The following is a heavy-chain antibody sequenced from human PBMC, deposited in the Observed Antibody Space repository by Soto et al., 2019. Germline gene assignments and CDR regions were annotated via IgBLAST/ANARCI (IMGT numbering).Heavy chain of an antibody. J-gene: IGHJ5*02. V-gene: IGHV1-18*01. CDR3: ARVEDIVLAPSGWFDP. CDR1: GYTFTSYG. CDR2: ISAYNGNT. D-gene: IGHD2-2*01. Sequence: QVQLVQSGAEVKKPGASVKVSCKASGYTFTSYGISWVRQAPGQGLEWMGWISAYNGNTNYAQKLQGRVTMTTDISTSTAYMELRSLRSDDTAVYYCARVEDIVLAPSGWFDPWGQGTLVTVSS.